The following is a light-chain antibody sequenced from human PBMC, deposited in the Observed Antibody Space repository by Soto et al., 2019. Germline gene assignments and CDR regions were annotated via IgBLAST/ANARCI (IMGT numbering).Light chain of an antibody. CDR2: EVS. Sequence: QSALTQPASVSGSPGQSITISCTGTGSDVGGYTYVSWYQHHPGKAPKLMIYEVSNRPSGVSNRFSGSKSGNTASLTISGLQAEDEADYYCSSYTSSSTLVFGGGTKLTVL. V-gene: IGLV2-14*01. CDR3: SSYTSSSTLV. J-gene: IGLJ3*02. CDR1: GSDVGGYTY.